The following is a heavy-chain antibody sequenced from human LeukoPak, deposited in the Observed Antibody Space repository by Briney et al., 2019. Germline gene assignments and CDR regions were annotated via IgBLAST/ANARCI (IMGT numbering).Heavy chain of an antibody. CDR1: GYTFTSYG. Sequence: ASVKVSCKASGYTFTSYGISWVRQAPGQGLEWMGWISAYNGNTNYAQKLQGRVTMTTDTSTSTAYMELRSLRSDDTAVYYCARETTVTVDGAFDIWGQGTMVTVSS. CDR3: ARETTVTVDGAFDI. J-gene: IGHJ3*02. D-gene: IGHD4-17*01. CDR2: ISAYNGNT. V-gene: IGHV1-18*01.